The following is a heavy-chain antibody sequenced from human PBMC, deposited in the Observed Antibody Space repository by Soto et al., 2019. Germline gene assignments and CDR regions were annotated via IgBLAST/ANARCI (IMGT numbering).Heavy chain of an antibody. CDR2: IQNTGGT. J-gene: IGHJ6*02. D-gene: IGHD1-1*01. Sequence: QVQVQQWGAGLLKPSETLSLTCAVYGGSFSENHWSWIRQPPGKGLEWIGEIQNTGGTNYSPALKSRVTISVYRSKNQLSLSLTSVSAADTAVYYCARSRNLGVWGQGTTVIVSS. CDR1: GGSFSENH. V-gene: IGHV4-34*01. CDR3: ARSRNLGV.